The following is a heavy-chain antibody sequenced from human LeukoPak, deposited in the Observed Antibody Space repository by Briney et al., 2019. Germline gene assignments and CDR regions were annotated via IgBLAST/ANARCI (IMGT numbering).Heavy chain of an antibody. V-gene: IGHV3-74*01. Sequence: GGSLRLSCAASGFPFSNHWMHWVRQAPGKGLVWVSHITNDGSGTSYADSVKGRFTISRDNAKYTLYLQMNSLRVEDTAVYYCAKDQGARYFGSGSNWFDPWGQGTLVAVSS. CDR2: ITNDGSGT. CDR3: AKDQGARYFGSGSNWFDP. D-gene: IGHD3-10*01. J-gene: IGHJ5*02. CDR1: GFPFSNHW.